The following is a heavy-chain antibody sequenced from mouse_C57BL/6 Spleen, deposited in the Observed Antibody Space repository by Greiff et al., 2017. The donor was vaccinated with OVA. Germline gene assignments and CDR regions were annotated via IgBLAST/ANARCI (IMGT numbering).Heavy chain of an antibody. Sequence: QVQLQQPGAELVMPGASVKLSCKASGYTFTSYWMHWVKQRPGQGLEWIGEIDPSDSYTNYTQKFKGKSTLTVDKSSSTAYMQLSSLTSEDSAVDYCARYGNYSLWGQGTTLTVSS. CDR2: IDPSDSYT. CDR1: GYTFTSYW. CDR3: ARYGNYSL. V-gene: IGHV1-69*01. D-gene: IGHD2-1*01. J-gene: IGHJ2*01.